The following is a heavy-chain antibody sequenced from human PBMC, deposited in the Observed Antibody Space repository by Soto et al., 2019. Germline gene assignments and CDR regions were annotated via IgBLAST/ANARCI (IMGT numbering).Heavy chain of an antibody. CDR1: GFTFSSYG. J-gene: IGHJ6*02. CDR2: IWYDGSNK. V-gene: IGHV3-33*01. D-gene: IGHD2-2*01. Sequence: QVQLVESGGGVVQPGRSLRLSCAASGFTFSSYGMHWVRQAPGKGLEWVAVIWYDGSNKYYADSVKGRFTISRDNSKNTLYLQMNSLRAEDTAVYYCARAVVPAAPGYYYGMDVWGQGTTVTVSS. CDR3: ARAVVPAAPGYYYGMDV.